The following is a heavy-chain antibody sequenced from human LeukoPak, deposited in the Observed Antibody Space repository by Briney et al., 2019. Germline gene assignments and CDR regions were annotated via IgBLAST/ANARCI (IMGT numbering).Heavy chain of an antibody. V-gene: IGHV4-59*12. CDR3: ARELELREFNWFDP. CDR1: GDSIGNYY. D-gene: IGHD1-7*01. Sequence: TSETLSLTCSVSGDSIGNYYWSWIRQPPGKGLEWIGYVHYSGSTNYNPSLKSRVTMSVDTSKNQFSLKLSSVTAADTAVYYCARELELREFNWFDPWGQGTLVTVSS. J-gene: IGHJ5*02. CDR2: VHYSGST.